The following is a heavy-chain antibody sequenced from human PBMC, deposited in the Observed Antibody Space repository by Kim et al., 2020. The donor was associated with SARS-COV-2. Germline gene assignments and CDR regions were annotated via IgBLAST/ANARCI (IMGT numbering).Heavy chain of an antibody. D-gene: IGHD1-20*01. Sequence: SETLSLTCTVSGGSISSYYWSWIRQPPGKGLEWIGYIYYSGSTNYNPSLKSRVTISVDTSKNQFSLKLSSVTAADTAVYYCARDLGDNWNYYYYYGMDVWGQGTTLTVSS. J-gene: IGHJ6*02. V-gene: IGHV4-59*01. CDR3: ARDLGDNWNYYYYYGMDV. CDR1: GGSISSYY. CDR2: IYYSGST.